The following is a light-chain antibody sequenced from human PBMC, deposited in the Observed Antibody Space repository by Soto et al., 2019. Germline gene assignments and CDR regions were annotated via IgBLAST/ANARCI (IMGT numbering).Light chain of an antibody. V-gene: IGKV3-11*01. CDR3: QPPSNWPS. CDR2: DAS. Sequence: EIVLTQSPATLSLSPGERATLSCRASQGVSSYLAWYQQKPGQAPRLLIYDASNRATGIPARFSGSGSGTDFPLPISRLEPEDFAVYYCQPPSNWPSFGPGTKVDIK. CDR1: QGVSSY. J-gene: IGKJ3*01.